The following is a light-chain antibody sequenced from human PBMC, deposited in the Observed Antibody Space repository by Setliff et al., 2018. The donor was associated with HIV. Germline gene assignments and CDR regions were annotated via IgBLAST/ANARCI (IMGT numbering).Light chain of an antibody. J-gene: IGLJ1*01. CDR3: CSYTSSLTYV. CDR2: DVT. CDR1: SSDVGSYNF. V-gene: IGLV2-14*03. Sequence: QSVLTQPASVSGSPGQSITFSCTGTSSDVGSYNFVSWYQQHPGRAPKLMIYDVTKRPSGVSDRFSGSKSGNTASLTISGLQTEDEADYYCCSYTSSLTYVFGTGTKGTVL.